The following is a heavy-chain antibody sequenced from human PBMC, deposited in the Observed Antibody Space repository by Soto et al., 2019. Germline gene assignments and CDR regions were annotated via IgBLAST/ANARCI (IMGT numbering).Heavy chain of an antibody. V-gene: IGHV4-31*03. J-gene: IGHJ3*02. CDR2: LYYSRST. Sequence: PSETLSLICTASGGSISSGGYYLRWIRKHPGKGLEWIGYLYYSRSTYYNPSLTSRVTKSVDTSKNQFSLKLSAVTAANTAVYYCARAGTLHNSTNGVCYPRDAFDIWGQGTMVT. CDR3: ARAGTLHNSTNGVCYPRDAFDI. CDR1: GGSISSGGYY. D-gene: IGHD2-8*01.